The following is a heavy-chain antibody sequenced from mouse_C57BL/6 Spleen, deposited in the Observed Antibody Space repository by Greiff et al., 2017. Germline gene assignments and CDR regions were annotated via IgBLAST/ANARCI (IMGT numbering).Heavy chain of an antibody. D-gene: IGHD2-2*01. CDR3: ARSGYDGRGFAY. Sequence: EVQLQQSGPELVKPGASVKMSCKASGYTFTDYNMHWVKQSHGKSLEWIGYINPNNGGTSYNQKFKGKATLTVNKSSSTAYMELRSLTSEDSAVYYCARSGYDGRGFAYWGQGTLVTVSA. V-gene: IGHV1-22*01. CDR1: GYTFTDYN. CDR2: INPNNGGT. J-gene: IGHJ3*01.